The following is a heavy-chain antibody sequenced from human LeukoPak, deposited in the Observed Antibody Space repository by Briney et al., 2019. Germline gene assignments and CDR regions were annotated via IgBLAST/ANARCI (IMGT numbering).Heavy chain of an antibody. Sequence: GGSLRLSCAASGFIFKDYFMGWIRQTPGKGLEWVSYITNNGRKTYYADSIKGRFTISRDNAKNSLYLQMNSLRAEDTALYYCARAGMDSRGYYQGFDYWGQGTLVTVSS. CDR1: GFIFKDYF. V-gene: IGHV3-11*04. CDR2: ITNNGRKT. D-gene: IGHD3-22*01. J-gene: IGHJ4*02. CDR3: ARAGMDSRGYYQGFDY.